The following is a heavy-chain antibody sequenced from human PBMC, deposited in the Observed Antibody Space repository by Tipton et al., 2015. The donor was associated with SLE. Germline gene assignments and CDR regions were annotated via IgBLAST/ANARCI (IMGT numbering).Heavy chain of an antibody. CDR2: IYSGGST. J-gene: IGHJ5*02. Sequence: SLRLSCAASGFTFSTYAMSWVRQAPGKGLEWVSVIYSGGSTYYADSVKGRFTISRDNSKNTLYLQMNSLRAEDTAVYYCAKDSGRWFDPWGQGTLVTVSS. CDR3: AKDSGRWFDP. V-gene: IGHV3-23*03. D-gene: IGHD1-14*01. CDR1: GFTFSTYA.